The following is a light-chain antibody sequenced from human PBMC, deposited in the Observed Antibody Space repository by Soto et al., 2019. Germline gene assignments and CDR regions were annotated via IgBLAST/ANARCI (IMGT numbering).Light chain of an antibody. V-gene: IGLV1-44*01. Sequence: QSVLTQPPSASGAPGQRVTISCSGSSSNIGSNIVNWYQQLPGTAPKLLIYSSSQRPSGVPDRFSGSKSGTLASLAISGLRSEDEADYYCVTWDDSLNGWVFGGGTQLTVL. CDR3: VTWDDSLNGWV. J-gene: IGLJ3*02. CDR1: SSNIGSNI. CDR2: SSS.